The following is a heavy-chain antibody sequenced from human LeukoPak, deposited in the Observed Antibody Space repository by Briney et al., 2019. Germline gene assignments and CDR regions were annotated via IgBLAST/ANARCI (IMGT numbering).Heavy chain of an antibody. V-gene: IGHV3-7*01. D-gene: IGHD6-13*01. J-gene: IGHJ4*02. CDR1: GFNFSAYW. CDR2: IKEDGSEK. CDR3: GSGSTWLP. Sequence: GGSLRLSCAASGFNFSAYWMSWVRQAPGKGLEWVANIKEDGSEKHYVDSVRGRFSISRDNAKNSLYLLMNSLRAEDTAVYYCGSGSTWLPRGQGTLVTVSS.